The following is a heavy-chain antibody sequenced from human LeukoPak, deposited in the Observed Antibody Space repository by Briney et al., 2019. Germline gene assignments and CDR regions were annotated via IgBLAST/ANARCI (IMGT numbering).Heavy chain of an antibody. V-gene: IGHV3-30*18. CDR3: TKEGGPMSVTTERYSFDH. D-gene: IGHD4-17*01. J-gene: IGHJ4*02. CDR1: GFTFSDYG. CDR2: ISNEGRVK. Sequence: PGRSLRLSCAASGFTFSDYGMHWVRQAPGKGLEWVTVISNEGRVKYYADSVKGRFTISRDNSENTLSLQMNSLRADDTAVYYCTKEGGPMSVTTERYSFDHWGRGTLVTVPS.